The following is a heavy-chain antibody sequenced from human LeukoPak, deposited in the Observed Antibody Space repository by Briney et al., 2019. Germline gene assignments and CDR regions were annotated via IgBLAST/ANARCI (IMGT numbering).Heavy chain of an antibody. CDR3: AKTTPFYCSSASCHMGWFDP. CDR2: ISGSGGST. Sequence: GGSLRLSCAASGFTFSSYAMSWVRQAPGKGLEWVSAISGSGGSTYYADSVKGRFTISRDNSKNTLYLQMNSLRAEDTAVYYCAKTTPFYCSSASCHMGWFDPWGQGTLVTVSS. CDR1: GFTFSSYA. D-gene: IGHD2-2*01. J-gene: IGHJ5*02. V-gene: IGHV3-23*01.